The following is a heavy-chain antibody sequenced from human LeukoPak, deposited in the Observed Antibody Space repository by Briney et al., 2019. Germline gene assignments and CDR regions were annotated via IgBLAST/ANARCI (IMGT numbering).Heavy chain of an antibody. CDR1: GYSISSGYY. J-gene: IGHJ4*02. CDR2: IYHSGST. Sequence: SETLSLTCTVSGYSISSGYYWGWIRQPPGKGLEWIGSIYHSGSTYYNPSLKSRVTISVDTSKNQFSLKLSSVTAADTAVYYCARVRVAATDYWGQGTLVTVSS. V-gene: IGHV4-38-2*02. CDR3: ARVRVAATDY. D-gene: IGHD6-19*01.